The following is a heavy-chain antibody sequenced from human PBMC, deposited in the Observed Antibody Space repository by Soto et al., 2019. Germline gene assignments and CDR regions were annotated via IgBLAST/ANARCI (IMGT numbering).Heavy chain of an antibody. D-gene: IGHD2-15*01. Sequence: GGSLRLSCSASGFTFGSYAFHWVRQAPGKGLEYVSVIWYDGSNKYYADSVRGRFTISRDNSKNTLYLQMNSLRAEDTAVYYCARDDNLLGGDCSGGSCFGVDVWGQGTTVTVSS. CDR2: IWYDGSNK. V-gene: IGHV3-30*04. J-gene: IGHJ6*02. CDR1: GFTFGSYA. CDR3: ARDDNLLGGDCSGGSCFGVDV.